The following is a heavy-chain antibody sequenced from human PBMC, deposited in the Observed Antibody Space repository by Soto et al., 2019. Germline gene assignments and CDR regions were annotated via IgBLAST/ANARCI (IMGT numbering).Heavy chain of an antibody. CDR1: GGTFSSYA. CDR3: AGLIVVVPAAHADYYGMDV. D-gene: IGHD2-2*01. CDR2: IIPIFGTA. Sequence: SVKVSCKASGGTFSSYAISWVRQAPGQGLEWMGGIIPIFGTANYAQKFQGRVTITADESTSTAYMELSSLGSEDTAVYYCAGLIVVVPAAHADYYGMDVWGQGTTVTVS. V-gene: IGHV1-69*13. J-gene: IGHJ6*02.